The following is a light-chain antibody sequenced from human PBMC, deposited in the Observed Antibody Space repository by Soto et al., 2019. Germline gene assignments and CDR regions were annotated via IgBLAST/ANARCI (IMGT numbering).Light chain of an antibody. CDR3: QQYAVSPIT. V-gene: IGKV3-20*01. J-gene: IGKJ5*01. CDR1: QEISDN. CDR2: AGS. Sequence: EVVRSQSPAPLSVSPGEGATPSCRASQEISDNLAWYQQKPGQAPTLLIYAGSTRATGIPDRFGGSGSGTDFTLTISRLEPEDFAAFYCQQYAVSPITFGQGTRLEIK.